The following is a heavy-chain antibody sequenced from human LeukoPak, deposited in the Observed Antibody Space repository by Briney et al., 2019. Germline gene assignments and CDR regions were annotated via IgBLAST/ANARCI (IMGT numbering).Heavy chain of an antibody. CDR3: AKASDYDFWSGYYPNYYYYYYMDV. J-gene: IGHJ6*03. V-gene: IGHV3-23*01. CDR1: GFNFSRYA. CDR2: IIGSGGST. D-gene: IGHD3-3*01. Sequence: PGGSLRLSCAASGFNFSRYAMSWGRQAPGEGLGWVSAIIGSGGSTYYADSVKGRFTISRDNSKNTLYLQRNSLRAEDTAVYYCAKASDYDFWSGYYPNYYYYYYMDVWGKGTTVTVSS.